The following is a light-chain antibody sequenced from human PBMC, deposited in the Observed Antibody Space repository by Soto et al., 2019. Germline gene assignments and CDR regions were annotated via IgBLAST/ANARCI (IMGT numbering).Light chain of an antibody. CDR2: EVS. CDR3: GSYTSTDTPFV. CDR1: SSDIGSYDL. Sequence: QSALTQPASVSGSPGQSITISCTGTSSDIGSYDLVSWYQQHPGTAPKLIIYEVSNRPSGVSDRFSGSKSGNKASLIISNLEAEDESDYYCGSYTSTDTPFVFGTGTKVTVL. V-gene: IGLV2-14*02. J-gene: IGLJ1*01.